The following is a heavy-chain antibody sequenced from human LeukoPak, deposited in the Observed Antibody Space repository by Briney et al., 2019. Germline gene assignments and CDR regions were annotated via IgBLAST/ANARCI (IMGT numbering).Heavy chain of an antibody. V-gene: IGHV3-73*01. CDR3: SAAVGTDFYDYGMDV. J-gene: IGHJ6*02. Sequence: GGSLRLSCAASGFTFSGSAMHWVRQASGKGLEWVGRIRSKANTYATAYAASVKGRFSISRDDSKNTAYLQLNSLKTEDTAVYYCSAAVGTDFYDYGMDVWGQGTTGTVSS. D-gene: IGHD6-13*01. CDR2: IRSKANTYAT. CDR1: GFTFSGSA.